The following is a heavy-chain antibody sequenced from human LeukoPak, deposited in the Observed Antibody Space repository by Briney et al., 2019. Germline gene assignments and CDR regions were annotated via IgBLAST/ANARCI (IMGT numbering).Heavy chain of an antibody. CDR2: MYYSGST. V-gene: IGHV4-30-4*01. CDR3: ARPYYYDSRIDP. D-gene: IGHD3-22*01. Sequence: PPQTLSLTCTVSGGSISSGDYYWSWIRQPPGKGLEWIAYMYYSGSTYYNPSLKSRVTTSADTSKNQLSLKLSSVTAADTAVYYCARPYYYDSRIDPWGQGILVTVSS. J-gene: IGHJ5*02. CDR1: GGSISSGDYY.